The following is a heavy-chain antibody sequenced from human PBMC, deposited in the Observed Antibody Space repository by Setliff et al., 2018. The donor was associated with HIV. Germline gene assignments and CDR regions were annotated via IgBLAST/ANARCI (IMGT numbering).Heavy chain of an antibody. CDR2: VFSTGTT. CDR3: ARGNDRSKNYDFWSGYWLRAGWGGILFDY. CDR1: GVSISSGSYY. D-gene: IGHD3-3*01. V-gene: IGHV4-61*02. Sequence: SETLSLTCTVSGVSISSGSYYWSWIRQPAGGALEWFGRVFSTGTTNYNPSLSNRVTRSADTSRNQFSLNLSALTAADTAVYYCARGNDRSKNYDFWSGYWLRAGWGGILFDYWGQGTLVTVAS. J-gene: IGHJ4*02.